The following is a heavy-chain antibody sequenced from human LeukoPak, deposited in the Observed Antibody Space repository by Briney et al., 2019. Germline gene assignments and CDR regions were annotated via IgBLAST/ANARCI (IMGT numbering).Heavy chain of an antibody. CDR3: ASLQARPKSSSWSSYYFDY. V-gene: IGHV4-39*01. J-gene: IGHJ4*02. CDR1: GGSISSSSYY. CDR2: IYYSGST. Sequence: SETLSLTCTVSGGSISSSSYYWGWIRQPPGKGLEWIGSIYYSGSTYYNPSLKSRVTISVDTSKNQFSLKLSSVTAADTAVYYCASLQARPKSSSWSSYYFDYWGQGTLVTVSS. D-gene: IGHD6-13*01.